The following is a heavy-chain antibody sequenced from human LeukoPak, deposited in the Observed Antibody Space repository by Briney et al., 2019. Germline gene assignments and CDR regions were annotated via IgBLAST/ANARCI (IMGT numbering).Heavy chain of an antibody. CDR1: GFIFSDYY. J-gene: IGHJ4*02. CDR3: AYSGRFGELFD. V-gene: IGHV3-11*01. CDR2: ISTLGHTI. D-gene: IGHD3-10*01. Sequence: GGSLRLSCTASGFIFSDYYMTWIRQAPGKGLEWISYISTLGHTIYYADSVKGRFTISRDNAKNSLYLQMNNLRADDTAVYYCAYSGRFGELFDWGQGTLVTVSS.